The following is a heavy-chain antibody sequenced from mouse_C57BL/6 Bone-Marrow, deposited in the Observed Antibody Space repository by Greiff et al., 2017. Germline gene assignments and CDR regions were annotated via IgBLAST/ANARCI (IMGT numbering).Heavy chain of an antibody. V-gene: IGHV1-55*01. CDR1: GYTFTSYW. CDR3: ARDESPHCDY. J-gene: IGHJ2*01. CDR2: IYPGSGST. Sequence: QVQLQQSGAELVKPGASVKMSCKASGYTFTSYWITWVKQRPGQGLEWIGDIYPGSGSTNYNEKFKSKATLTVDTSSSTAYIQLSSLTSEDSAVYYSARDESPHCDYWGQGTTLTVSA.